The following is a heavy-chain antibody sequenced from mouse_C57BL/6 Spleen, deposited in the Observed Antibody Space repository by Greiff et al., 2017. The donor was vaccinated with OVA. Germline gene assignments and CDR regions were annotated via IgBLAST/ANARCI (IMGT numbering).Heavy chain of an antibody. D-gene: IGHD1-1*01. CDR3: ARRDYGSSYDWYFDV. CDR2: IYWDDDK. J-gene: IGHJ1*03. V-gene: IGHV8-12*01. CDR1: GFSLSTSGMG. Sequence: QVQLKESGPGILQSSQTLSLTCSFSGFSLSTSGMGVSWIRQPSGKGLEWLAHIYWDDDKRYNPSLKSRLTISKDTSRNQVFLKITSVDTADTATDYCARRDYGSSYDWYFDVWGTGTTVTVSS.